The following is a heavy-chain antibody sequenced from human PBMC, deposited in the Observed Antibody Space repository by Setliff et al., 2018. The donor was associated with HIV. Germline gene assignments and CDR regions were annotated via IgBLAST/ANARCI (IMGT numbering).Heavy chain of an antibody. V-gene: IGHV1-8*01. Sequence: ASVKVSCKASGGTFRSYAISWVRQAPGQGLEWMGWMNPKSGNTGYKQTFQDRITITRETSTNTIHMELKSLTSEDTAVYYCARSGPRDHDFWYDQSRRYFDLWGRGTLVTVSS. CDR1: GGTFRSYA. CDR3: ARSGPRDHDFWYDQSRRYFDL. D-gene: IGHD3-3*01. J-gene: IGHJ2*01. CDR2: MNPKSGNT.